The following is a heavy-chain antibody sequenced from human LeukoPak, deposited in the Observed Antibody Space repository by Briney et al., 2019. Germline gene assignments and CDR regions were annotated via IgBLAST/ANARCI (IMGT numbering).Heavy chain of an antibody. V-gene: IGHV1-69*13. J-gene: IGHJ5*02. CDR3: ARDSSVGSYMRFDP. D-gene: IGHD2-15*01. Sequence: SVKVSCKASGGTFSSYAISWVRQAPGQGREWMGGIIPIFGTANYAQKFQGRVTITADESTSTAYMELSSLRSEDTAVYYCARDSSVGSYMRFDPWGQGTLVTVSS. CDR1: GGTFSSYA. CDR2: IIPIFGTA.